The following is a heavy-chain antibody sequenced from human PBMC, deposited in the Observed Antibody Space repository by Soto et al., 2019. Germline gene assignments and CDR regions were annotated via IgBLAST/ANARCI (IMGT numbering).Heavy chain of an antibody. Sequence: QVQLQESGPGLVKPSQTLSLTCTVSGGSISSGGYYWSWIRQHPGKGLEWIGYIYYSGSTYYNPSLKSRVTISVDTSKNQSSLKLSSVTAADTAVYYCARETVVTGGDAFDIWGQGTMVTVSS. V-gene: IGHV4-31*03. D-gene: IGHD7-27*01. CDR3: ARETVVTGGDAFDI. J-gene: IGHJ3*02. CDR1: GGSISSGGYY. CDR2: IYYSGST.